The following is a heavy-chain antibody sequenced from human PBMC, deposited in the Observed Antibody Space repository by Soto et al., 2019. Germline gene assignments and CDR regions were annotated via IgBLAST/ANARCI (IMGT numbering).Heavy chain of an antibody. CDR1: GGSISGNYNY. J-gene: IGHJ5*02. Sequence: PSETLSLTCTVSGGSISGNYNYWSWIRQPPGKGLEWIGEINHSGSTNYNPSLKSRVTISVDTSKNQFSLKLSSVTAADTAVYYCARVGVLWFGELLFNKSWFDPWGQGTLVTVSS. V-gene: IGHV4-34*01. CDR3: ARVGVLWFGELLFNKSWFDP. D-gene: IGHD3-10*01. CDR2: INHSGST.